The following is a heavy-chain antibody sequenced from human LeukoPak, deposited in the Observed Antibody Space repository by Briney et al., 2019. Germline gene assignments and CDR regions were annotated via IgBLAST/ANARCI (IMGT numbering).Heavy chain of an antibody. V-gene: IGHV5-51*01. Sequence: GESLKISCKASGYTFTNYWIAWVRQMPGKGLEWMVHIYPGDSDTRYSPSFQGQVTISADKSINTAYLQWSSLRASDTAIYYCARRGSNLNSDAFDIWGQGTMATVSS. CDR3: ARRGSNLNSDAFDI. CDR1: GYTFTNYW. D-gene: IGHD3-16*01. J-gene: IGHJ3*02. CDR2: IYPGDSDT.